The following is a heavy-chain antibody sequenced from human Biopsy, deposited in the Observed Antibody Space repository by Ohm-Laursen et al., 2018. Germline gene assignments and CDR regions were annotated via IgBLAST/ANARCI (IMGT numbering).Heavy chain of an antibody. J-gene: IGHJ3*02. CDR2: MNPNSGNT. CDR3: ARGSYYGSGSYDNRADAFDT. D-gene: IGHD3-10*01. CDR1: GYSFTNHD. Sequence: ASVKVSCKASGYSFTNHDINWVRQATGQGLEWMGWMNPNSGNTGYAQKFQDRVTMTWNTSTSTAYMELSSLRSGDTAVYYCARGSYYGSGSYDNRADAFDTWGQGTRVTVSS. V-gene: IGHV1-8*01.